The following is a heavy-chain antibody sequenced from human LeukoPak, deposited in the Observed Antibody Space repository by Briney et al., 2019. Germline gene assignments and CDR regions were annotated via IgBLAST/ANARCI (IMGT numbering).Heavy chain of an antibody. CDR3: AKGVYYDFWTGRFDS. J-gene: IGHJ4*02. CDR1: GFTFEDHA. D-gene: IGHD3/OR15-3a*01. V-gene: IGHV3-9*03. CDR2: ISWNSGRI. Sequence: PGGSLRLSCAASGFTFEDHAIHWVRQAPGKGLEWVSGISWNSGRIGYADSVKGRFTISRDNAKNSLYLQMNSLRVEDMALYYCAKGVYYDFWTGRFDSWGQGTLVTVSS.